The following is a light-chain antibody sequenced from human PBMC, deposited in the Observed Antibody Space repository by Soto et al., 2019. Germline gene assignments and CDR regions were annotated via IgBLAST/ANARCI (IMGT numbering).Light chain of an antibody. Sequence: EVVMTQSPATLSVSPGEGATLSCRASQSISTDHLAWYQQKPGQAPRLLIYDASNRATGIPARFSGSGSGTDFTLTISSLEPEDFAVYYCQQRSNWPPVFGGGTKVDIK. CDR2: DAS. CDR1: QSISTD. V-gene: IGKV3-11*01. J-gene: IGKJ4*01. CDR3: QQRSNWPPV.